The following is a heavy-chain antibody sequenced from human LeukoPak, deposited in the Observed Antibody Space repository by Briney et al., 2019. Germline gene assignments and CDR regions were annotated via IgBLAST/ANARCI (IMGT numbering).Heavy chain of an antibody. CDR1: EFTFSSYS. CDR2: IRSSSSTI. CDR3: ARGSYDSSGYYSGAGARADY. Sequence: GGSLRLSCAASEFTFSSYSMNWGRQAPGKGLEGVAYIRSSSSTIYYAGSVKGRFTISTNNAKNSLYMQMHSMRAEDTAVYYCARGSYDSSGYYSGAGARADYWGQGTLVTVSS. J-gene: IGHJ4*02. V-gene: IGHV3-48*01. D-gene: IGHD3-22*01.